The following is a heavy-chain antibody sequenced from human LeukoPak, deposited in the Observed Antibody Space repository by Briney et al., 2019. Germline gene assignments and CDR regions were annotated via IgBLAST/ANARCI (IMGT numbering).Heavy chain of an antibody. CDR3: ARGRGSGYYLPYYYYYMDV. Sequence: SDTLSLTCAVSGGSFSGYYWSWLRQPPGKGLGWIGEINHSGSTNYNPSLKSRVTISVDTSKNQFSLKLSSVTAADTAVYYCARGRGSGYYLPYYYYYMDVWGKGTTVTVSS. D-gene: IGHD3-22*01. CDR2: INHSGST. J-gene: IGHJ6*03. V-gene: IGHV4-34*01. CDR1: GGSFSGYY.